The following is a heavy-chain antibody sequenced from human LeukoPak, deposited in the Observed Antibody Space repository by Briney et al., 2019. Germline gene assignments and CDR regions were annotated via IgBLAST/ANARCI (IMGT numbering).Heavy chain of an antibody. D-gene: IGHD6-19*01. CDR3: ARHNNRVAGANDY. CDR1: GGSISSSSYY. Sequence: SETLSLTCTVSGGSISSSSYYWGWIRQPPGKGLEWIGSIYYSGSTYYNPSLKSRVTISVDTSKSQFSLKLSSVTAADTAVYYCARHNNRVAGANDYWGQGTLVTVSS. CDR2: IYYSGST. J-gene: IGHJ4*02. V-gene: IGHV4-39*01.